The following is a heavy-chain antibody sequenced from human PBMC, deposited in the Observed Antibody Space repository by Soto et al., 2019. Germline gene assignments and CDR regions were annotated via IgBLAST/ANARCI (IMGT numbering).Heavy chain of an antibody. CDR3: AKALKRDDIVGVPAAMPARF. Sequence: GGSLRLSCAASGFTFSSYAMSWVRQAPGKGLEWVSAISGSGGSTYYADSVKGRFTISRDNSKNTLYLQMNSLRAEDTAVYYCAKALKRDDIVGVPAAMPARFWGQGTLVTVSS. CDR1: GFTFSSYA. D-gene: IGHD2-2*01. J-gene: IGHJ4*02. V-gene: IGHV3-23*01. CDR2: ISGSGGST.